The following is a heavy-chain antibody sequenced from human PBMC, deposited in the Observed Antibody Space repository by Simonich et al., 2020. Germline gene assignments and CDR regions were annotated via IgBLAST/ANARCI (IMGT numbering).Heavy chain of an antibody. CDR2: IYPGVSDH. D-gene: IGHD5-12*01. J-gene: IGHJ4*02. Sequence: EVQLVQSGAEVKKPGESLKISCKGSGSSFTSYWIGWVRQMHGKGLEWMGSIYPGVSDHRYRPSFQGQVTISADKSISTAYLQWSSLKASDTAMYYCVRPDSGYDYFDYWGQGTLVTVSS. CDR1: GSSFTSYW. CDR3: VRPDSGYDYFDY. V-gene: IGHV5-51*03.